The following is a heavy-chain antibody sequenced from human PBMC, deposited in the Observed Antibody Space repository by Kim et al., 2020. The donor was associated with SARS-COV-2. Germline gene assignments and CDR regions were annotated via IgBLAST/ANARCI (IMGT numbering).Heavy chain of an antibody. CDR1: GFTFSSYS. J-gene: IGHJ4*02. CDR3: ARGGLAAAEMGY. V-gene: IGHV3-21*01. CDR2: ISSSSSYI. D-gene: IGHD6-13*01. Sequence: GGSLRLSCAASGFTFSSYSMNWVRQAPGKGLEWVSSISSSSSYIYYADSVKGRFTISRDNAKNSLYLQMNSLRAEDTAVYYCARGGLAAAEMGYWGQGTLVTVSS.